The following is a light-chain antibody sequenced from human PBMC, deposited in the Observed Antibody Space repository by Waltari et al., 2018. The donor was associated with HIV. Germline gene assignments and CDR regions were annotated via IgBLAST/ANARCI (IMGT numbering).Light chain of an antibody. CDR2: KDS. J-gene: IGLJ2*01. CDR3: QSADSSGTYVL. Sequence: SYDLTQPPSVSVSPGQTARITCSGNALPNQYAYWYQRKPGQAPVLVIYKDSERPSGIPERFSGSSSGTTVTLTISGVQAEDEADYYCQSADSSGTYVLFGGGTKLTVL. V-gene: IGLV3-25*03. CDR1: ALPNQY.